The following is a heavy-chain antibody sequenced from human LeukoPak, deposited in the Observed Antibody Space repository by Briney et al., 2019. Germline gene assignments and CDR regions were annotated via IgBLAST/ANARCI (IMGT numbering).Heavy chain of an antibody. D-gene: IGHD1-7*01. V-gene: IGHV4-39*07. CDR2: IYYSGST. CDR3: ARGGWGTGTTLAY. Sequence: SETLSLTCTVSGGSISSSSYYWGWIRQPPGKGLEWIGSIYYSGSTNYNPSLKSRVTISVDTSKNQFSLKLSSVTAADTAVYYCARGGWGTGTTLAYWGQGTLVTVSS. J-gene: IGHJ4*02. CDR1: GGSISSSSYY.